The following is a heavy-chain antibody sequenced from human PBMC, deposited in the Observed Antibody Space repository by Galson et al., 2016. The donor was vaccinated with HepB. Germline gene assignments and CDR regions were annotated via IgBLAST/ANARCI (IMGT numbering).Heavy chain of an antibody. J-gene: IGHJ4*02. V-gene: IGHV5-10-1*01. Sequence: QSGAEVTKPGESLRISCKASGYIFTDYWISWVRQLPGKGLEWLGRIDPSDSYTNYSPSFQGHVTISTDKSITTAYLQWNSLKASDTAIYYCARGIFGVAKSFDYWGRGTPVTVSS. CDR1: GYIFTDYW. D-gene: IGHD3-3*01. CDR2: IDPSDSYT. CDR3: ARGIFGVAKSFDY.